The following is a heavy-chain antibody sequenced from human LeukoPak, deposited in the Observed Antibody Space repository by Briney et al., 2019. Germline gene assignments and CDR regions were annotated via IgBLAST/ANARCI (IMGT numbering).Heavy chain of an antibody. Sequence: GGSLRLSCAASGFTVSSNYMSWVRQAPGKGLEWVSVIYSGGSTYYADSVKGRFTISRDSSKNTLYLQMNSLRAEDTAVYYCARGGLTGQMGSTYAFDIWGQGTMVTVSS. CDR1: GFTVSSNY. CDR2: IYSGGST. J-gene: IGHJ3*02. D-gene: IGHD1-14*01. V-gene: IGHV3-53*01. CDR3: ARGGLTGQMGSTYAFDI.